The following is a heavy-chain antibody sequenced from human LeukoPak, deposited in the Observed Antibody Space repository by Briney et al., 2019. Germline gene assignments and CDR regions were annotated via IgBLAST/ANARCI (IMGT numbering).Heavy chain of an antibody. CDR2: ISSSGSTI. D-gene: IGHD1-26*01. CDR1: GFTFSSYE. V-gene: IGHV3-48*03. CDR3: ARAYSERYGLGYYYMDL. Sequence: GGSLRLSCAASGFTFSSYEMNWVRQAPGKGLEWVSYISSSGSTIYYADSVKGRFTISRDNAKNSLYLQMNSLRVEDTAVYYCARAYSERYGLGYYYMDLWGKGTTVTVSS. J-gene: IGHJ6*03.